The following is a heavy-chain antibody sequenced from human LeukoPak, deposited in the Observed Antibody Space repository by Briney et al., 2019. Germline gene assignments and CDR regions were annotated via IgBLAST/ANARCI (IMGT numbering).Heavy chain of an antibody. D-gene: IGHD3-16*01. V-gene: IGHV3-48*03. CDR3: ARDGTHNRNFGGGYGYYHYGMDV. J-gene: IGHJ6*02. CDR2: ISSSGRMI. Sequence: GGSLRLSCAASGFTFTSYEMNWVRQAPGKGLEWVSHISSSGRMIYYADFVRGRFTISRDNAKNSLYLQMNSLTAEDTAIYYCARDGTHNRNFGGGYGYYHYGMDVWGQGTTVTVS. CDR1: GFTFTSYE.